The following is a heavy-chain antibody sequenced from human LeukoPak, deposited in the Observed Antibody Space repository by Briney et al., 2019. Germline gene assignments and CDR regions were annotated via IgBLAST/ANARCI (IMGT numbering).Heavy chain of an antibody. D-gene: IGHD3-22*01. CDR2: TTSSGSYI. CDR1: GFIFSNFG. V-gene: IGHV3-21*01. CDR3: ARGVGNYRYYFDY. J-gene: IGHJ4*02. Sequence: GGSLRLSCAASGFIFSNFGMNWVRQAPGKGLEWVSSTTSSGSYIYYRDSVKGRFTISRDNAKNSLYLQMNSLRAEDTAVYYCARGVGNYRYYFDYWGQGTLVTVSS.